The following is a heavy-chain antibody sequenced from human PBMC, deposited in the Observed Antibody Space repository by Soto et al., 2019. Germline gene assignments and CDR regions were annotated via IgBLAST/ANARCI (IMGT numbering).Heavy chain of an antibody. CDR2: IRSKAYGGTT. CDR1: GFTFGDYA. CDR3: TRAREADYYGMDV. D-gene: IGHD6-19*01. V-gene: IGHV3-49*04. J-gene: IGHJ6*02. Sequence: PVGSLRLSCTASGFTFGDYAMSWVRQAPGKGLEWVGFIRSKAYGGTTEYAASVKGRFTISRDDSKSIAYLQMNSLKTEDTAVYYCTRAREADYYGMDVWGQGTTVTVSS.